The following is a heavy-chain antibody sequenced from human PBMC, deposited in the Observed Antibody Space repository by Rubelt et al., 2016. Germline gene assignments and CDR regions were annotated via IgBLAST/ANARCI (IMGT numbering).Heavy chain of an antibody. V-gene: IGHV4-38-2*02. Sequence: QVQLQESGPGLVKPSETLSLTCTVSGYSISSGYYWGWIRQPPGKGLEWIGSIYYSGSTYYNPSLKCRVTISVDTSKNQFSLKLSSVTAADTAVYYCARVGDLDWPRYYFDYWGQGTLVTVSS. D-gene: IGHD3/OR15-3a*01. CDR3: ARVGDLDWPRYYFDY. CDR1: GYSISSGYY. J-gene: IGHJ4*02. CDR2: IYYSGST.